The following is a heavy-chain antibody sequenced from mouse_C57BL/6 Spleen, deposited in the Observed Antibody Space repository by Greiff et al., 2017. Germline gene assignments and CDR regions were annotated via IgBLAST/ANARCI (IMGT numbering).Heavy chain of an antibody. CDR1: GYSITSGYY. V-gene: IGHV3-6*01. CDR3: ERAGYWAMDY. Sequence: EVHLVESGPGLVKPSQSLSLTCSVTGYSITSGYYWNWIRQFPGNKLEWMGYISYDGSNNYNPSLKNRISITRDTSKNQCFLKLNSVTTEDTATYYCERAGYWAMDYWGQGTSVTVSA. CDR2: ISYDGSN. J-gene: IGHJ4*01.